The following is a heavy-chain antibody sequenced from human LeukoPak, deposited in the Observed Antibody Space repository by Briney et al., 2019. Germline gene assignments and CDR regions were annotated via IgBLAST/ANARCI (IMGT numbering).Heavy chain of an antibody. V-gene: IGHV3-64*01. J-gene: IGHJ3*02. CDR1: GFTFSSYA. D-gene: IGHD1-26*01. Sequence: GGSLRLSCAASGFTFSSYAMHWVRQAPGKGLEYVSAISSNGGSTYYANSVKGRFTISRDTSKNTLYTQMGSLRAEDMAVYYCAREHSGGAFDIWGQGTMVTVSS. CDR3: AREHSGGAFDI. CDR2: ISSNGGST.